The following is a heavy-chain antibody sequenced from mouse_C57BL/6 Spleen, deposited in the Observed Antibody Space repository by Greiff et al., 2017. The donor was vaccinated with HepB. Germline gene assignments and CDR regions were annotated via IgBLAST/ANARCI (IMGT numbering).Heavy chain of an antibody. V-gene: IGHV14-3*01. CDR3: ARRDYYGSSWDYAMDY. CDR2: IDPANGNT. D-gene: IGHD1-1*01. Sequence: VQLKESVAELVRPGASVKLSCTASGFNIKNTYMHWVKQRPEQGLEWIGRIDPANGNTKYAPKFQGKATITADTSSNTAYLQLSSLTSEDTAIYYCARRDYYGSSWDYAMDYWGQGTSVTVSS. CDR1: GFNIKNTY. J-gene: IGHJ4*01.